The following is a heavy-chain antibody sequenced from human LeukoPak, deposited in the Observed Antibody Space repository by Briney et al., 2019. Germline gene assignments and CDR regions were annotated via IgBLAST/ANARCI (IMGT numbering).Heavy chain of an antibody. CDR3: ARVYWGSSKWFDP. Sequence: PSQTLSLTCTVSGGSISSGDYYWSWIRQPPGKDLEWIGYIYYSGSTYYNPSLKSRVTISVDTSKNQFSLKLSSVTAADTAVYYCARVYWGSSKWFDPWGQGTLVTVSS. D-gene: IGHD7-27*01. J-gene: IGHJ5*02. V-gene: IGHV4-30-4*08. CDR1: GGSISSGDYY. CDR2: IYYSGST.